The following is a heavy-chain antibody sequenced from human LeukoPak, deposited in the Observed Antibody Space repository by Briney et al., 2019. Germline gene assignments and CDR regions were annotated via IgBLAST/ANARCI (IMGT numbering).Heavy chain of an antibody. Sequence: SETLSLTCAVYGGSFSGYYWSWIRQPPGKGLEWIGEINHSGSTNYNPSLKSRVTISVDTSKNQFSLKLSSVTAADTAVYYCARQASGRRTYYYYYMDVWGKGTTVTISS. CDR3: ARQASGRRTYYYYYMDV. CDR2: INHSGST. D-gene: IGHD3-10*01. V-gene: IGHV4-34*01. CDR1: GGSFSGYY. J-gene: IGHJ6*03.